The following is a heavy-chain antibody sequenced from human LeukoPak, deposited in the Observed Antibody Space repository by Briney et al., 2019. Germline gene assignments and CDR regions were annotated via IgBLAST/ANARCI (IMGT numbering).Heavy chain of an antibody. CDR3: ALLGYCSSTSCFDY. V-gene: IGHV4-39*01. CDR1: GGSISSSSYY. Sequence: SSETLSLTCTVSGGSISSSSYYWGWIRQPPGKGLEWIGSIYYSGSTYYNPSLKSRVTISVDTSKNQFSLKLSSVTAADTAVYYCALLGYCSSTSCFDYWGQGTLVTVSS. D-gene: IGHD2-2*01. CDR2: IYYSGST. J-gene: IGHJ4*02.